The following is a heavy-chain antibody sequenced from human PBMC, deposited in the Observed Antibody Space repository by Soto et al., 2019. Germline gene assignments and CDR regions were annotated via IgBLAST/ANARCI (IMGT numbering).Heavy chain of an antibody. CDR1: GFSFGSYA. V-gene: IGHV3-23*01. Sequence: DVQLWESGGGLVQPGGSLILSCAASGFSFGSYALSWVRQAPGKGLEWVSTISGSDGKTFYADSVKGRFSISRDTSQSTLYLQMNSLRADDTAMYYCARWSYLDYWGQGTRVTVSS. D-gene: IGHD3-3*01. CDR2: ISGSDGKT. J-gene: IGHJ4*02. CDR3: ARWSYLDY.